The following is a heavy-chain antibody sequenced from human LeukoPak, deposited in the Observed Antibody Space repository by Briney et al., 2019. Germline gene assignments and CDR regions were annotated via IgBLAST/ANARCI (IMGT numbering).Heavy chain of an antibody. D-gene: IGHD1-26*01. CDR3: AGSGSYYRGAFDI. V-gene: IGHV3-53*01. CDR2: IYSGGST. CDR1: GFTVSSNY. Sequence: PGGSLRLSCAASGFTVSSNYMSWVRQAPGKGLEWVSVIYSGGSTYYADSVKGRFTISRDNSKNTLYLQMNSLRAEDTAVYYCAGSGSYYRGAFDIGGQGTMVTVSS. J-gene: IGHJ3*02.